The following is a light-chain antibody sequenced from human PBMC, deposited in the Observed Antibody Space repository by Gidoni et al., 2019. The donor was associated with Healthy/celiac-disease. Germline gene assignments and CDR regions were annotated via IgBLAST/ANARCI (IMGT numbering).Light chain of an antibody. CDR1: QSISSY. CDR2: AAS. CDR3: QQSYSLYT. J-gene: IGKJ2*01. Sequence: QPTRSPSSLSASVGDRVTITCRASQSISSYLNWYQQKPGKAPKLLIYAASSLQSGVPSRFSGSGSGTDFTLTISSLQPEDFATYYCQQSYSLYTFGQGTKLGIK. V-gene: IGKV1-39*01.